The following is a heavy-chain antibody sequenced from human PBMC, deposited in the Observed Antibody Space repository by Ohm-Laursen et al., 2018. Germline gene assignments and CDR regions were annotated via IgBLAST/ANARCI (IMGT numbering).Heavy chain of an antibody. CDR1: GFSFSSYW. J-gene: IGHJ3*01. V-gene: IGHV3-7*01. CDR3: ARATKGAFDF. Sequence: GSLRLSCAASGFSFSSYWMTWARQAPGKGLEWVATIELGGSETYYVDSVKGRFSISRGDARNSLYLQLNTLRAEDTAVYYCARATKGAFDFWGQGTMVTVSS. CDR2: IELGGSET.